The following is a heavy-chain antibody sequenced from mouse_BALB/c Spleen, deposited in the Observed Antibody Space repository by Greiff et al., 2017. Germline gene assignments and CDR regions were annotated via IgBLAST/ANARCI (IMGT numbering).Heavy chain of an antibody. CDR1: GFSLTSYG. D-gene: IGHD2-14*01. CDR3: AREEVRAPFAY. J-gene: IGHJ3*01. Sequence: VQVVESGPGLVAPSQSLSITCTVSGFSLTSYGVHWVRQPPGKGLEWLGVIWAGGSTNYNSALMSRLSISKDNSKSQVFLKMNSLQTDDTAMYYCAREEVRAPFAYWGQGTLVTVSA. V-gene: IGHV2-9*02. CDR2: IWAGGST.